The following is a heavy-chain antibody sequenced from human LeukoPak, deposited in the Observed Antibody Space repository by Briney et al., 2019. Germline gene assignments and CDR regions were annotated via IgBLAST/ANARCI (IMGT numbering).Heavy chain of an antibody. J-gene: IGHJ3*02. CDR1: GGSITTSIQY. Sequence: SETLSLTCTVSGGSITTSIQYWVWIRQPPGKGLEWIGSIYYDGSTYYHPSLKSRFTISVETSKNQFSLKMRSVAATDTAVYYCARLPVAGPLSEGFDIWGQGTLVTVSS. V-gene: IGHV4-39*01. CDR2: IYYDGST. CDR3: ARLPVAGPLSEGFDI. D-gene: IGHD6-19*01.